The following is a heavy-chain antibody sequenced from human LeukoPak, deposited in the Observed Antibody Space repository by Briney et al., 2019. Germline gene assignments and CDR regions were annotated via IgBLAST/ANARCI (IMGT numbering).Heavy chain of an antibody. J-gene: IGHJ4*02. V-gene: IGHV3-9*01. CDR1: GFTFDDYA. D-gene: IGHD2-15*01. CDR3: VGYRSGGSCIPFDY. Sequence: GGSLRLSCAASGFTFDDYAMHWVRHAPGKGLEWVSGISWNSGSIGYADSVKGRFTISRDNAKNSLYLQMNSLRAEDTALYYCVGYRSGGSCIPFDYWGQGTLVTVSS. CDR2: ISWNSGSI.